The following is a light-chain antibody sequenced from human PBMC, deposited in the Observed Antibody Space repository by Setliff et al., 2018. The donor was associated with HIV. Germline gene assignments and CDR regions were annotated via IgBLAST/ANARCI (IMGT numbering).Light chain of an antibody. CDR3: CSYTSSNTQV. CDR2: EVS. V-gene: IGLV2-14*01. Sequence: QSALTQPASVSGSPGQSITISCTGTSSDVGGYNYVSWYQQHPGKAPKLMIYEVSNQPSGVSNRFSGSKSAYTASLAISGLQAEDEADYYCCSYTSSNTQVFGTGTKGTVL. CDR1: SSDVGGYNY. J-gene: IGLJ1*01.